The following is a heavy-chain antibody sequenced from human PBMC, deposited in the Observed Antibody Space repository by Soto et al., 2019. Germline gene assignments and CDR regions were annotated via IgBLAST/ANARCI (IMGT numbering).Heavy chain of an antibody. CDR1: GFTYSSSW. J-gene: IGHJ3*02. D-gene: IGHD7-27*01. CDR3: HVGISYAFDI. Sequence: EVQLVESGGGLVQPGGSLRLSCAASGFTYSSSWMSWVRQAPGKGLEWVANIEEDGSEKYYVDFEKGRFTISRDNAKNSLYLQMNSLRAEDTAVYYCHVGISYAFDIWGQGTMVTVSS. V-gene: IGHV3-7*01. CDR2: IEEDGSEK.